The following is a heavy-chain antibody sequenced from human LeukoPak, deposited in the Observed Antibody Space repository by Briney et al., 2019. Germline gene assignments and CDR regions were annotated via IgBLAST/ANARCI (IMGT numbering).Heavy chain of an antibody. V-gene: IGHV3-30*04. Sequence: PGRSLRLSCAASGFTFSSYAMHWVRQAPAKGLEWVAVISYDGSNKYYADSVRGRFTISRDNSKNTLYLQMNSLRAEDTAVYYCARDLGLRGDYAYFQHWGQGTLVTVSS. J-gene: IGHJ1*01. CDR1: GFTFSSYA. CDR3: ARDLGLRGDYAYFQH. CDR2: ISYDGSNK. D-gene: IGHD2-21*02.